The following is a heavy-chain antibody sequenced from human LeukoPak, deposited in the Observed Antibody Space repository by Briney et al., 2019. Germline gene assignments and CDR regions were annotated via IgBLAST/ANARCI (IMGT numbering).Heavy chain of an antibody. D-gene: IGHD3-22*01. V-gene: IGHV1-2*02. CDR2: IDPDSGGT. CDR3: AREYYDTSGSKYAFDI. CDR1: GYTFIDYY. J-gene: IGHJ3*02. Sequence: ASVKVSCKSSGYTFIDYYIHWVRQAPGQGLEWMGCIDPDSGGTKFAQQSQGRVTLTRDTSIRTAYMELSRLTSDDMATYYCAREYYDTSGSKYAFDIWGQGTMVTVSS.